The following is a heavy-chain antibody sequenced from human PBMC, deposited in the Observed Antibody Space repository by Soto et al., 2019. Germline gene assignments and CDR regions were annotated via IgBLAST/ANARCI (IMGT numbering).Heavy chain of an antibody. J-gene: IGHJ3*01. Sequence: QLQLVQSGAEMKKPGSSVRVSCKASGGALSSSGITWVRQAPGQGLEWVAGVIPIFGTTKNAPKFQGRVTVSEDESTSTAYMELSSWTSEETAVYFCQPSGPQGSDLPGVIPWYALDVWGQETLVTVS. D-gene: IGHD2-2*01. CDR3: QPSGPQGSDLPGVIPWYALDV. V-gene: IGHV1-69*01. CDR1: GGALSSSG. CDR2: VIPIFGTT.